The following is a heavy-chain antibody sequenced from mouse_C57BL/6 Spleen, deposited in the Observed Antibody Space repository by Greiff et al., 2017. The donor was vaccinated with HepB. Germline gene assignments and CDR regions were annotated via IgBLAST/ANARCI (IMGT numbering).Heavy chain of an antibody. V-gene: IGHV1-52*01. Sequence: VQLQQPGAELVRPGSSVKLSCKASGYTFTSYWMHWVKQRPIQGLEWIGNIDPSDSEAHYNQKFKDKATLTVDKSSSTAYMQLSSLTSEDSAVYYCARGDGYYADFDVWGTGTTVTVSS. CDR1: GYTFTSYW. CDR2: IDPSDSEA. D-gene: IGHD2-3*01. J-gene: IGHJ1*03. CDR3: ARGDGYYADFDV.